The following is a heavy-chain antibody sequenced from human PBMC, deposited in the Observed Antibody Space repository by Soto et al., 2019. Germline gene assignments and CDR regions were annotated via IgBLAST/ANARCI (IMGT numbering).Heavy chain of an antibody. Sequence: SETLSLTCAVYGESFRVYYCTWIRQPPGKGLEWIGEINHSGSTNYNPSLKSRVTISVDTSKNQFSLKLSSVTAADTAVYYCARADDYYDSSGYYYAWFDPWGQGTLVTVSS. CDR2: INHSGST. CDR1: GESFRVYY. V-gene: IGHV4-34*01. D-gene: IGHD3-22*01. J-gene: IGHJ5*02. CDR3: ARADDYYDSSGYYYAWFDP.